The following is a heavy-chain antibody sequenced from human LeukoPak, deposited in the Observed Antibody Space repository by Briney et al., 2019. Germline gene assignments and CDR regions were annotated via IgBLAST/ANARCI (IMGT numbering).Heavy chain of an antibody. CDR2: IIPIFGTA. CDR1: GGTLSSFS. V-gene: IGHV1-69*13. J-gene: IGHJ4*02. Sequence: GASVKVSCKASGGTLSSFSISWMRQAPGQGLEWMGGIIPIFGTANYAQKFQGRVTITADESTSTFYMELSSLRSEDTAVYYCARGDYYGSGSYYNGDYWGQGTLVTVSS. D-gene: IGHD3-10*01. CDR3: ARGDYYGSGSYYNGDY.